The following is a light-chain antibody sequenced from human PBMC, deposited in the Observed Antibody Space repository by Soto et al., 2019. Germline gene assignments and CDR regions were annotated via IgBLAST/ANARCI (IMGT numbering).Light chain of an antibody. J-gene: IGKJ1*01. V-gene: IGKV1-5*03. Sequence: DIQMTQSPSTLSGSVGDRVTITCRASQTISSWLAWYQQKPGKAPKLLIYKASTLKSGVPSRFSGSGSGTEFTLNIRSLQPDDFASYYCQHYNSYSQAFGQGTKVELQ. CDR1: QTISSW. CDR3: QHYNSYSQA. CDR2: KAS.